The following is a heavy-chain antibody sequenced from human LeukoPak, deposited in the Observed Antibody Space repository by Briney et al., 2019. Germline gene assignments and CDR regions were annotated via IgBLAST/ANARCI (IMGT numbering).Heavy chain of an antibody. CDR1: GFTFSSYS. J-gene: IGHJ4*02. CDR3: ARDRGGAAAY. CDR2: ISSRSTYI. V-gene: IGHV3-21*04. D-gene: IGHD3-16*01. Sequence: GGSLRLSCAASGFTFSSYSMNWVRQAPGKGLEWVSSISSRSTYIYYADSVKGRFTISRDNAKNSLFLQMNSLRAEDTAVYYCARDRGGAAAYWGQGTLVTVSS.